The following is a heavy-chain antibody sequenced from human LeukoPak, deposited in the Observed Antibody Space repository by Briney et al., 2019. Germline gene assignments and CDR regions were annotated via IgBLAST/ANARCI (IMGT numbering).Heavy chain of an antibody. CDR2: IYSSGST. V-gene: IGHV4-59*01. D-gene: IGHD5-24*01. CDR3: ARKFRDGYNLDY. CDR1: GGSISSYY. Sequence: SETLSLTCTVSGGSISSYYWSWIRQPPGKGLEWIGYIYSSGSTNYNPSLKSRVTISVDTSKNQFSLNLSSVTAADTAVYYCARKFRDGYNLDYWGQGTLVTVSS. J-gene: IGHJ4*02.